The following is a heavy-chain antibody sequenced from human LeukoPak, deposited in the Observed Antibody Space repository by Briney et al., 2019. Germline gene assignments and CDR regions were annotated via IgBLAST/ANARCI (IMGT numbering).Heavy chain of an antibody. CDR2: ISTYNGNT. CDR1: GYTFVTYG. V-gene: IGHV1-18*01. CDR3: TRASFDH. Sequence: ASVKVSCKASGYTFVTYGINWVRQAPGQRPEWMGWISTYNGNTKYALTFQDRVTLTRDTSTTTAYMELRSLTSDDRAVYYCTRASFDHWGQGTLVIVSS. J-gene: IGHJ4*02.